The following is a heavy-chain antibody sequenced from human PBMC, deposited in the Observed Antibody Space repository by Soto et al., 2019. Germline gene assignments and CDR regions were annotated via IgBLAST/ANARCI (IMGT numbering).Heavy chain of an antibody. CDR1: GFTFSSYA. D-gene: IGHD3-10*01. J-gene: IGHJ6*02. V-gene: IGHV3-23*01. CDR3: ARDRGTMVRGVIGYYYGMDV. Sequence: PGGSLRLSCAASGFTFSSYAMSWVRQAPGKGLEWVSAISGSGGSTYYAGSVKGRFTISRDNAKNSLYLQMNSLRAEDTAVYYCARDRGTMVRGVIGYYYGMDVWGQGTTVTVSS. CDR2: ISGSGGST.